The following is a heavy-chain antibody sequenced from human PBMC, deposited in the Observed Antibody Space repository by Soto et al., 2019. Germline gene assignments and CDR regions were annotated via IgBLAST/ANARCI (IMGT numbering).Heavy chain of an antibody. D-gene: IGHD3-10*01. CDR3: ATTARGVPHYYYYYGMDV. CDR1: GFTFSSYG. V-gene: IGHV3-30*03. CDR2: ISYDGSNK. Sequence: QVQLVESGGGVVQPGRSLRLSCAASGFTFSSYGMHWVRQAPGKGLEWVAVISYDGSNKYYADSVKGRFTISRDNSKNTLYLQMNSLRAEDTAVYYCATTARGVPHYYYYYGMDVW. J-gene: IGHJ6*01.